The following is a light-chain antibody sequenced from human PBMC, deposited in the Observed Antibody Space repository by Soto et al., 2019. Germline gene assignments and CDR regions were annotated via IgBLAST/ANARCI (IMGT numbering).Light chain of an antibody. J-gene: IGLJ2*01. CDR2: GNS. CDR1: SSNIGAGYD. V-gene: IGLV1-40*01. CDR3: QSYDSIDVV. Sequence: QTVVTQPPSVSGAPGQRVTISCTGSSSNIGAGYDVHWYQQLPGTAPKLLIYGNSNRPSGVPDRFSGSKSGTSASLAITGLQAEDEADYYCQSYDSIDVVFGGGTQLTVL.